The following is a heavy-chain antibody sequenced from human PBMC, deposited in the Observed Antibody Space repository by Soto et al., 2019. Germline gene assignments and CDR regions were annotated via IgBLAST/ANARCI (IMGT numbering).Heavy chain of an antibody. Sequence: EVQLVESGGGLVKPGGSLRLSCAASGFTFSSYSMNWVRQAPGKGLEWVSSISSSSSYIYYADSVKVRFTISRDNAKNSLYLQMNRLRAEDTAVYYCAIRTTLFVGPWGQGTLVTVSS. J-gene: IGHJ5*02. CDR2: ISSSSSYI. CDR3: AIRTTLFVGP. V-gene: IGHV3-21*01. D-gene: IGHD4-17*01. CDR1: GFTFSSYS.